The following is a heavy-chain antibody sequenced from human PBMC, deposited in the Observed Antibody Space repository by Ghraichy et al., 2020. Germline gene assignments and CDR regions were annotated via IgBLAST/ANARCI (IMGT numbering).Heavy chain of an antibody. V-gene: IGHV4-59*08. CDR3: ARHDKWTTQGWFDP. CDR2: IAPYGTT. Sequence: SETLSLTCTVSGDAMGTFYWSWLRQFPGRGLEWIGYIAPYGTTVYNPSLGHRVSISQDTSNNRISLDLTSVTVADTALYSCARHDKWTTQGWFDPWGPGIHVTVSS. D-gene: IGHD1-1*01. J-gene: IGHJ5*02. CDR1: GDAMGTFY.